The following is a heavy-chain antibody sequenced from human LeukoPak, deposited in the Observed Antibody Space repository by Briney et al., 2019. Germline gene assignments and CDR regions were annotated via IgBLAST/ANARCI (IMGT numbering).Heavy chain of an antibody. J-gene: IGHJ4*02. D-gene: IGHD2-21*01. CDR1: EVTFSTYE. CDR2: ISSRGGTI. V-gene: IGHV3-48*03. CDR3: ARGVSNGAFDY. Sequence: GGSLRLSCAGTEVTFSTYEMNWVRQAPGKGLEWVSYISSRGGTIYYADSVKGRFTISRDNAKNSLYLQMNSLRAEDTAVYYCARGVSNGAFDYWGQGTLVTVSS.